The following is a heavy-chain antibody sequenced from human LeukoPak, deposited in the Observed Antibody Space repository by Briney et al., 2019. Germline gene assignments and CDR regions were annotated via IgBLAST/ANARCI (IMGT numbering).Heavy chain of an antibody. CDR1: RFIFSNYW. V-gene: IGHV3-7*01. CDR3: ATATVVTPLGMDV. D-gene: IGHD4-23*01. CDR2: IKQDGSEK. J-gene: IGHJ6*02. Sequence: GGSLRLSCAASRFIFSNYWMSWVRQTPGKGLEWVANIKQDGSEKYYVDSVKGRFTISRDNAKNSLYLQMNSLRAEDTAVYYCATATVVTPLGMDVWGQGTTVTVSS.